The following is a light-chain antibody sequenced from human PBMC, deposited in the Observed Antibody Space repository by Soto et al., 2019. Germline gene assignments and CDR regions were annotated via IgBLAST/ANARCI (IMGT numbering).Light chain of an antibody. CDR1: SGSIASNY. J-gene: IGLJ3*02. V-gene: IGLV6-57*01. CDR2: EDN. Sequence: NFMLTQPHSVSESPGKTVTISCTRSSGSIASNYVQWFQQRPGSSPNTVIYEDNQRPSGVPDRFSGSIDTSSNSASLTISGMKTEDEADYSCQSYDSDNQVFGGGTKLTVL. CDR3: QSYDSDNQV.